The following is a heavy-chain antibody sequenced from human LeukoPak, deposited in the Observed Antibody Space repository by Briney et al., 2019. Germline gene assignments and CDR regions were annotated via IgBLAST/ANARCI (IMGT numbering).Heavy chain of an antibody. J-gene: IGHJ4*02. CDR3: ARVGSYYYDNPPPFDY. CDR2: INPNSGGT. D-gene: IGHD3-22*01. V-gene: IGHV1-2*02. CDR1: GYTFTGYY. Sequence: ASVKVSCKASGYTFTGYYMHWVRQAPGQGLEWMGWINPNSGGTNYAQKFQGRVTMTRDTSISTAYMELSRLRSDDTAVYYCARVGSYYYDNPPPFDYWGQGTLVTVSS.